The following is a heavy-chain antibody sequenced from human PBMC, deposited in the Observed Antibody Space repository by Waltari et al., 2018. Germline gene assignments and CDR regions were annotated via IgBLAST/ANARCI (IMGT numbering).Heavy chain of an antibody. CDR1: GYTFTSYD. CDR2: MNPNIGNT. Sequence: QVQLVQSGAEVKKPGASVKVSCKASGYTFTSYDINWVRQATGQGLEWMGWMNPNIGNTGYAQKFQGRVTITRNTSISTAYMELSSLRSEDTAVYYCARGGSYCGGDCYGYWGQGTLVTVSS. D-gene: IGHD2-21*01. CDR3: ARGGSYCGGDCYGY. V-gene: IGHV1-8*03. J-gene: IGHJ4*02.